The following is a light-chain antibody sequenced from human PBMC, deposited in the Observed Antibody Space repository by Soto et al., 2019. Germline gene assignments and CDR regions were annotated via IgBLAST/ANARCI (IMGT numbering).Light chain of an antibody. CDR2: GAS. Sequence: VYRVTITCRSSPDIAGYLAWYQHKPGRTPELLIHGASRLQSGVPARFSGSGSGTDFTLSINRLQHEDFASYYCKLASSFLITFGEG. CDR3: KLASSFLIT. V-gene: IGKV1D-12*01. CDR1: PDIAGY. J-gene: IGKJ5*01.